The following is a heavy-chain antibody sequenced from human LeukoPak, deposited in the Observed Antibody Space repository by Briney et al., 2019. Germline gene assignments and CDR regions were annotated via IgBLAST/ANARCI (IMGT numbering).Heavy chain of an antibody. V-gene: IGHV4-31*03. D-gene: IGHD4-17*01. CDR3: ARLDYGDYEAFDI. J-gene: IGHJ3*02. CDR1: GVSISSGDHN. Sequence: KTSQTLSLTCTVSGVSISSGDHNWSWIRQHPGKGLEWIGYISYTGSPDYNPSLRSRLTISLDTSQNQFSLRLSSVTAADTAVYYRARLDYGDYEAFDIWGQGTMVTVSS. CDR2: ISYTGSP.